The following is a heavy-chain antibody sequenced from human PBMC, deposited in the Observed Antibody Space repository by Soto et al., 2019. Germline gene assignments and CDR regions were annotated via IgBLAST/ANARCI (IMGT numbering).Heavy chain of an antibody. CDR2: INSDGSST. J-gene: IGHJ4*02. Sequence: LRLSCAASGFTFSSYWMHWVRQAPGKGLVWVSRINSDGSSTSYADSVKGRFTISRDNAKNTLYLQMNSLRAEDTAVYYCARETRLGPYYDSSGPFDYWGQGTLVTVSS. CDR3: ARETRLGPYYDSSGPFDY. V-gene: IGHV3-74*01. CDR1: GFTFSSYW. D-gene: IGHD3-22*01.